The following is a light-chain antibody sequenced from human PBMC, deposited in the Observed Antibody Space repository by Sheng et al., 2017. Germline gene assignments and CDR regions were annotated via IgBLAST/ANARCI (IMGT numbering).Light chain of an antibody. Sequence: EFVLTQSPATLSLSPGERATLSCRASQSVYNYLGWYQQKPGQAPRLLIYDASNRATGIPARFSGSGSGTDFTLTISSLQAEDVAAYYCQQYYNRATFGGGTKVGIK. V-gene: IGKV3-11*01. CDR1: QSVYNY. CDR2: DAS. CDR3: QQYYNRAT. J-gene: IGKJ4*01.